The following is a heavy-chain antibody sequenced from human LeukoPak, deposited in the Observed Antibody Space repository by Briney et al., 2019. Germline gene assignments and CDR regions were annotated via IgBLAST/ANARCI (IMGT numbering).Heavy chain of an antibody. CDR2: INPKTGGT. V-gene: IGHV1-2*06. CDR3: ARDHLRGGSKGGYHFDY. J-gene: IGHJ4*02. Sequence: ASVKVSCKTSGYTFTDYYIHWVRQAPGQGLEWVGRINPKTGGTNHAQKFQGRVAMTRDTSISTAYMELSRLRSDDTAVYYCARDHLRGGSKGGYHFDYWGQGTLGTVSS. D-gene: IGHD2-2*01. CDR1: GYTFTDYY.